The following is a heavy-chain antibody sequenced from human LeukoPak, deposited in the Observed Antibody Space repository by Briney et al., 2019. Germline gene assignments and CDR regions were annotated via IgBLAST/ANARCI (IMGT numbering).Heavy chain of an antibody. Sequence: GGSLRLSCAASGFTFSSYWMTWVRQAPGKGLEWVANIKQDQSEKWYVASVKGRFTVSRDNAKNSMYLQMNSLRAEDTAIYYCARSVEEGYCSETSCYAGYWGRGTLVTVSS. D-gene: IGHD2-2*01. J-gene: IGHJ4*02. CDR2: IKQDQSEK. V-gene: IGHV3-7*03. CDR1: GFTFSSYW. CDR3: ARSVEEGYCSETSCYAGY.